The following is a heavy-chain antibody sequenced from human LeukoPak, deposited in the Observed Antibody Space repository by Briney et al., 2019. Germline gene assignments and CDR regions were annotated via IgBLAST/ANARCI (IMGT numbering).Heavy chain of an antibody. CDR3: AKDTPRRELGATFDY. D-gene: IGHD1-26*01. J-gene: IGHJ4*02. Sequence: PGGSLRLSCAASGFTFDDYAMHWVRQAPGKGLEWVSGISWNSGSIGYADSVKGRFTISRDNAKNSLYLQMNSLRAEDTALYYCAKDTPRRELGATFDYWGQGTLVTVSS. CDR2: ISWNSGSI. CDR1: GFTFDDYA. V-gene: IGHV3-9*01.